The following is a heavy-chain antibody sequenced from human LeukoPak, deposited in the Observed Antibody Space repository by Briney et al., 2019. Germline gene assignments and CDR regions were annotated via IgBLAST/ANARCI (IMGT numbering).Heavy chain of an antibody. Sequence: GGSLRLSCAASGFTVSGNSMSWVRQAPGKGLEWVSVIYSGGSTYYADSVKGRFTISRHNSKNTLYLQMNSLRAEDTAVYYCARGYSGSYFGAFDIWGQGTMVTVSS. D-gene: IGHD1-26*01. CDR1: GFTVSGNS. CDR2: IYSGGST. J-gene: IGHJ3*02. CDR3: ARGYSGSYFGAFDI. V-gene: IGHV3-53*04.